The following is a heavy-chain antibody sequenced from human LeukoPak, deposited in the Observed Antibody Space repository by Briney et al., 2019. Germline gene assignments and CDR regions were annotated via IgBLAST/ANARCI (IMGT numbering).Heavy chain of an antibody. CDR1: GFTFDDYA. CDR2: ISWSSGSI. Sequence: GGSLRLSCAASGFTFDDYAMHWVRQIPGKGLEWVSGISWSSGSIGYADSVKGRFTISRDNSKNSLYLQMNSLRAEDTALYYCTSSGIAAAGPSIDYWGQGTLVTVSS. D-gene: IGHD6-13*01. J-gene: IGHJ4*02. V-gene: IGHV3-9*01. CDR3: TSSGIAAAGPSIDY.